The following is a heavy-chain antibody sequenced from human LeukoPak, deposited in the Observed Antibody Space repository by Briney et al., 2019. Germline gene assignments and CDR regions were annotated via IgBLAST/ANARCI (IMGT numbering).Heavy chain of an antibody. J-gene: IGHJ2*01. Sequence: SETLSLTCTVSGGSISSGDYYWSWIRQPPGKGLEWIGYIYYSGSTYYNPSLKSRVTISVDTSKNQFSLKLSSVTAADTAVYYCARAYYDSSGPWYFGLWGRGTLVTVSS. CDR2: IYYSGST. CDR1: GGSISSGDYY. D-gene: IGHD3-22*01. V-gene: IGHV4-30-4*08. CDR3: ARAYYDSSGPWYFGL.